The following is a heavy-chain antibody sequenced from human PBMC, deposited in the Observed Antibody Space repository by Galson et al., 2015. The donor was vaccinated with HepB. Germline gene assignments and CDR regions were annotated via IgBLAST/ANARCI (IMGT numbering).Heavy chain of an antibody. V-gene: IGHV3-7*03. CDR1: GFRVTNYW. J-gene: IGHJ6*02. Sequence: SLRLSCAVSGFRVTNYWMSWVRQAPGEGLEWVATIRQDGTEKYYVDSVKGRFTISRDNAKNSLSLQMNRLRGEDTAVYYCARGGLGVRYFSWPKKRDYYYYAVDIWGQGTTVTVSS. CDR2: IRQDGTEK. CDR3: ARGGLGVRYFSWPKKRDYYYYAVDI. D-gene: IGHD3-10*01.